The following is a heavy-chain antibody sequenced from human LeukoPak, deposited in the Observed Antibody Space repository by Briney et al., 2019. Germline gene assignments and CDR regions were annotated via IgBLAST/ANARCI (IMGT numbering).Heavy chain of an antibody. J-gene: IGHJ4*02. CDR2: ISRDGTTT. D-gene: IGHD1-26*01. Sequence: GGSLRLFCSASGFTFSTYWMHWGRQTPGKGLVWVSRISRDGTTTTYADSGKGRFTTSRDNAKNTLYLEMNSLRAEDTAVYFCARDGVGASHDYWGQGTLVTVSS. CDR3: ARDGVGASHDY. CDR1: GFTFSTYW. V-gene: IGHV3-74*01.